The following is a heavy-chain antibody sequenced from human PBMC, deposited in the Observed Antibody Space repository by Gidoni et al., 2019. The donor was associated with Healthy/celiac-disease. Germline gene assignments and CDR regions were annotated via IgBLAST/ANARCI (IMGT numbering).Heavy chain of an antibody. Sequence: QVQLVQSGAEVKKPGSSVKVSCKASGGTFSSYAISWVRQAPGQGLGWMGGIIPIFGTANYAQKFQGRVTITADESTSTAYMELSSLRSEDTAVYYCARLPTSTHYYDSSGYSFDYWGQGTLVTVSS. CDR2: IIPIFGTA. CDR3: ARLPTSTHYYDSSGYSFDY. D-gene: IGHD3-22*01. J-gene: IGHJ4*02. V-gene: IGHV1-69*01. CDR1: GGTFSSYA.